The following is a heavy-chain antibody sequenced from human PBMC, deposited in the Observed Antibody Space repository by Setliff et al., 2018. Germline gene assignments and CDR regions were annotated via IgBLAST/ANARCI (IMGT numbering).Heavy chain of an antibody. CDR2: SDHSGST. CDR1: GESFSNNY. J-gene: IGHJ5*02. V-gene: IGHV4-34*10. CDR3: ARYNSSAACFDL. Sequence: PSETLSLTCSVYGESFSNNYWSWIRQPPGEGLEWIGESDHSGSTSYNPSLKSRVTMSVDTSKKRFSLMLRSVTAADTAIYYCARYNSSAACFDLWGPGTLVTVSS. D-gene: IGHD2-21*01.